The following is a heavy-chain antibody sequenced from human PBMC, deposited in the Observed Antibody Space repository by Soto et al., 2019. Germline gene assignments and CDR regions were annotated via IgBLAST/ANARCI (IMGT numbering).Heavy chain of an antibody. Sequence: GGSLRLSCAASGFTFSSYWMSWVRQAPGKGLEWVANISYDGSNEHYVDSVKGRFTISRDDSKNTLYLQMTSLRAEDTAVYYCAEDSYYHDSTGYYIFDYWGQGTLVTVSS. CDR3: AEDSYYHDSTGYYIFDY. CDR2: ISYDGSNE. D-gene: IGHD3-22*01. V-gene: IGHV3-30*18. J-gene: IGHJ4*02. CDR1: GFTFSSYW.